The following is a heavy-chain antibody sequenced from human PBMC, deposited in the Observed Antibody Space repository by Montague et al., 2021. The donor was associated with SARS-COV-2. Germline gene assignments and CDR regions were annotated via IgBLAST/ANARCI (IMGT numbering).Heavy chain of an antibody. CDR3: ARDYGDYCYYYGLDV. Sequence: TLSLTCTVSGGSIRSDSYYWSWIRQPAGKELEWFGRIYSSGSTNYNPSLKSRVTMSVDTSKNQFSLKVSSVTAADTAVYYCARDYGDYCYYYGLDVWGQGTTVTVSS. CDR2: IYSSGST. CDR1: GGSIRSDSYY. V-gene: IGHV4-61*02. D-gene: IGHD4-17*01. J-gene: IGHJ6*02.